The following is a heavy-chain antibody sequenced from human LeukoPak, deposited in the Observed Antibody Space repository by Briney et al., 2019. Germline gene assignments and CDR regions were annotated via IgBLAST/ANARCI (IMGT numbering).Heavy chain of an antibody. CDR2: INHSGGT. D-gene: IGHD3-10*01. CDR1: GGSFSGYY. J-gene: IGHJ5*01. Sequence: SETLSLTCTVYGGSFSGYYWSWIRQPPGKGLEWIGEINHSGGTNYNPSLKSRVTISVDTSNNQFSLNLSSVTAADTAVYYCARSFPYYYGSGPFDSWGQGTLVTVSS. V-gene: IGHV4-34*01. CDR3: ARSFPYYYGSGPFDS.